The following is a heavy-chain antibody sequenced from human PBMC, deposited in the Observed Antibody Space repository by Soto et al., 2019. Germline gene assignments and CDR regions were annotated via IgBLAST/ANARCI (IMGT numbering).Heavy chain of an antibody. CDR2: ISYDGSNK. D-gene: IGHD3-10*01. Sequence: GGSLRLSCAASGFTFSSYAMHWVRQAPGKGLEWVAVISYDGSNKYYADSVKGRFTISRDNSKNTLYLQMNSLRAEDTAVYYCATMMLWFGELSYYYYGMDVWGQGTTVTVSS. CDR1: GFTFSSYA. CDR3: ATMMLWFGELSYYYYGMDV. V-gene: IGHV3-30-3*01. J-gene: IGHJ6*02.